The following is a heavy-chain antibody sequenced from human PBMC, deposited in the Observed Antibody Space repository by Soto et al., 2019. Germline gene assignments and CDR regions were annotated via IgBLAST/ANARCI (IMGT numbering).Heavy chain of an antibody. CDR1: GGSISSSNW. V-gene: IGHV4-4*02. CDR2: IYHSGST. D-gene: IGHD2-2*01. Sequence: QVQLQESGPGLVKPSGTLSLTCAVSGGSISSSNWWSWVRQPPGKGLEWIGEIYHSGSTNYNPSLKSRVTISVXXSXNXXSLKLSSVTAADTAVYYCARDGDCSSTSCPQGFDPWGQGTLVTVSS. CDR3: ARDGDCSSTSCPQGFDP. J-gene: IGHJ5*02.